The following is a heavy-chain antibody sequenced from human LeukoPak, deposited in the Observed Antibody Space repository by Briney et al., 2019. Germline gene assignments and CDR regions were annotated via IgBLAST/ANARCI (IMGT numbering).Heavy chain of an antibody. V-gene: IGHV3-53*01. D-gene: IGHD3-9*01. CDR3: AKSRVQLRYFDWLLPDNAFDI. CDR1: GFTVSSNY. CDR2: IYSGGST. J-gene: IGHJ3*02. Sequence: GGSLRLSCAASGFTVSSNYMSWVRQAPGKGLEWVSVIYSGGSTYYADSVKGRFTISRDNSKNTLYLQMNSLRAEDTAVYYCAKSRVQLRYFDWLLPDNAFDIWGQGTMVTVSS.